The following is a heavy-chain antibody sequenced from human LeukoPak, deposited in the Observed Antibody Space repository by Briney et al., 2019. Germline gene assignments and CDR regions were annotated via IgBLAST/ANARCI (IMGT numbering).Heavy chain of an antibody. V-gene: IGHV3-30*03. D-gene: IGHD3-10*01. CDR2: ISYDGSNK. J-gene: IGHJ4*02. CDR1: GFTFSSYG. CDR3: ARDYYGSGSYLDY. Sequence: GGSLRLPCAASGFTFSSYGMHWVRQAPGKGLEWVAVISYDGSNKYYADSVKGRFTISRDNSKNTLYLQMNSLRAEDTAVYYCARDYYGSGSYLDYWGQGTLVTVSS.